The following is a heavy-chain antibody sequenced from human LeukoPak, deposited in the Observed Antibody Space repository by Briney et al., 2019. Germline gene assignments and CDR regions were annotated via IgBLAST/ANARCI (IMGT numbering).Heavy chain of an antibody. Sequence: SETLSLTCTVSGGSINNHNYYWGWIRQPPGKGLEWIGVIHYTGTTYYNPSLKSRVTISVDTSKTQFSLELPSVTAADTAVYYCVTTPLLTYSSGYCDFWGQGTLVTVSS. J-gene: IGHJ4*02. V-gene: IGHV4-39*07. D-gene: IGHD3-22*01. CDR1: GGSINNHNYY. CDR3: VTTPLLTYSSGYCDF. CDR2: IHYTGTT.